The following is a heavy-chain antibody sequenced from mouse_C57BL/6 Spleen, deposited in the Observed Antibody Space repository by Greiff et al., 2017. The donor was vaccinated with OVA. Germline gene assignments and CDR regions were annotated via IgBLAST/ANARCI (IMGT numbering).Heavy chain of an antibody. J-gene: IGHJ1*03. Sequence: EVKLVESGGGLVKPGGSLKLSCAASGFTFSSYAMSWVRQTPEKRLEWVATISDGGSYTYYPDNVKGRFTISRDNAKNNLYLQMSHLKSEDTAMYYCARGGSDYYGSSYWYFDVWGTGTTVTVSS. V-gene: IGHV5-4*03. CDR1: GFTFSSYA. CDR3: ARGGSDYYGSSYWYFDV. D-gene: IGHD1-1*01. CDR2: ISDGGSYT.